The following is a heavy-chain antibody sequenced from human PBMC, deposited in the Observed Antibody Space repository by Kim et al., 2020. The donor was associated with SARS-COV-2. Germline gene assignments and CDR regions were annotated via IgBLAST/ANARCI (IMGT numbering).Heavy chain of an antibody. CDR1: GYTFTSYY. CDR2: INPSGGST. J-gene: IGHJ6*02. Sequence: ASVKVSCKASGYTFTSYYMHWVRQAPGQGLEWMGIINPSGGSTSYAQKFQGRVTMTRDTSTSTVYMELSSLRSEDTAVYYCARDYYDSLTGSIYYGMDVWGQGTTVTVSS. CDR3: ARDYYDSLTGSIYYGMDV. D-gene: IGHD3-9*01. V-gene: IGHV1-46*01.